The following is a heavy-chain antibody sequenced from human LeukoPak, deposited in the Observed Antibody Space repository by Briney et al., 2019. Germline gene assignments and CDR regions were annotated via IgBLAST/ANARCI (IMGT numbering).Heavy chain of an antibody. CDR1: GGTFSSYA. J-gene: IGHJ4*02. Sequence: ASVKVSCKASGGTFSSYAISWVRQAPGQGLEWMGGIIPIFGTANYAQKFQGRVTITADKSTSTAYMELSSLRSEDTAVYYCARGSDHWNDEYGSGLFDCWGQGTLVTVSS. D-gene: IGHD1-1*01. CDR3: ARGSDHWNDEYGSGLFDC. CDR2: IIPIFGTA. V-gene: IGHV1-69*06.